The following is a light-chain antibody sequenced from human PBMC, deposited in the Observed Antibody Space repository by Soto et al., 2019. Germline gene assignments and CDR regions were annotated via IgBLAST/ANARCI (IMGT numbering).Light chain of an antibody. CDR3: QQYAGLPLS. CDR2: GAS. V-gene: IGKV3-20*01. Sequence: EIVLTQSPGTLSLSPGGRATLSCRASQSVTNRFLAWYQHKPGPAPRLLIYGASSRAPGIPDRFSGSGSGTDFSLTISRLEPEDCAVDYCQQYAGLPLSFGGGTKVEIK. CDR1: QSVTNRF. J-gene: IGKJ4*01.